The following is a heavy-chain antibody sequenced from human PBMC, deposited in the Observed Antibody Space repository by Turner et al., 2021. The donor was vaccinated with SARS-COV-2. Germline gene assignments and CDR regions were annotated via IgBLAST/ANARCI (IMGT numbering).Heavy chain of an antibody. CDR2: ISPNSGGT. D-gene: IGHD6-19*01. J-gene: IGHJ4*02. V-gene: IGHV1-2*02. CDR3: ASSANSSGWHY. CDR1: GYTFTGYY. Sequence: QVHLVQSGAELKKPGASVKFSCKASGYTFTGYYIHWVRQAPGQGLEWMGWISPNSGGTNYAQKFQGRVTMTRDTSISTVYMELSRLRSDDTAVYYCASSANSSGWHYWGQGTLVTVSS.